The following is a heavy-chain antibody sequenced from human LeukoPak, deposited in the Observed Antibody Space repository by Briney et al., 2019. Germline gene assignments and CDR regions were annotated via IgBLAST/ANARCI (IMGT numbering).Heavy chain of an antibody. CDR1: GYTFTTYA. CDR3: ARDSTEGYFDY. CDR2: IKTGNGDT. V-gene: IGHV1-3*04. J-gene: IGHJ4*02. D-gene: IGHD2/OR15-2a*01. Sequence: ASVKVFCKASGYTFTTYAMHWVRQAPGQSLEWMGWIKTGNGDTKYSQKFQGRVTFTRDTSASTAYMDLSSLRSEDTAVYYCARDSTEGYFDYWGQGTLVTVSS.